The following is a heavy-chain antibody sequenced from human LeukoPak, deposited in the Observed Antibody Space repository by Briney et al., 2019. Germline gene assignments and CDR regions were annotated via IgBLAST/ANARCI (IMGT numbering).Heavy chain of an antibody. D-gene: IGHD1-20*01. CDR3: ARRGITAYYFDY. V-gene: IGHV4-4*02. J-gene: IGHJ4*02. CDR2: IYHSGST. Sequence: GSLRLSCAASGFTFSSYAMSWVRQAPGKVLEWIGEIYHSGSTNYNPSLKSRVTISVDKSKNQFSLKLSSVTAADTAVYYCARRGITAYYFDYWGQGTLVTVSS. CDR1: GFTFSSYAM.